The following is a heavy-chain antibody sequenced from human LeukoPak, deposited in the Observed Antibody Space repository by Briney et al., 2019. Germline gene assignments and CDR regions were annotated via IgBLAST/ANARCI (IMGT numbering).Heavy chain of an antibody. CDR1: GGSFSGYY. CDR2: INHSGST. D-gene: IGHD2-15*01. Sequence: SETLSLTCAVYGGSFSGYYWNWIRRPPGKGLEWIGEINHSGSTTYNPSLKSRDTISVDTSKNQFSLKLSSVTAADTAVYYCATSPATSRNYWGQGTLVTVSS. J-gene: IGHJ4*02. V-gene: IGHV4-34*01. CDR3: ATSPATSRNY.